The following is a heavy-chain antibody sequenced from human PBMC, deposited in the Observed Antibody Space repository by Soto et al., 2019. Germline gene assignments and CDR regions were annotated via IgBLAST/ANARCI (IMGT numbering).Heavy chain of an antibody. V-gene: IGHV4-34*01. CDR1: GGSFSGYY. Sequence: SETVSLTCAVYGGSFSGYYWSWIRQPPGKGLEWIGEINHSGSTNYNPSLKSRVTISVDTSKNQFSLKLSSVTAADTAVYYCATGYYNYYYYGMEVWGQGTTVTVS. CDR2: INHSGST. D-gene: IGHD3-22*01. J-gene: IGHJ6*01. CDR3: ATGYYNYYYYGMEV.